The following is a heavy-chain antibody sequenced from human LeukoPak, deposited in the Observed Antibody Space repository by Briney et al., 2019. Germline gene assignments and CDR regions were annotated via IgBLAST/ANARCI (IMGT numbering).Heavy chain of an antibody. J-gene: IGHJ6*03. CDR2: IYTSGST. D-gene: IGHD1-7*01. CDR1: GFSISSGHY. V-gene: IGHV4-4*07. CDR3: ASSITGTTSDYYYMDV. Sequence: PSETLSLTCTVSGFSISSGHYWGWIRQPAGKGLEWIGRIYTSGSTNYNPSLKSRVTMSVDTSKNQFSLKLSSVTAADTAVYYCASSITGTTSDYYYMDVWGKGTTVTVSS.